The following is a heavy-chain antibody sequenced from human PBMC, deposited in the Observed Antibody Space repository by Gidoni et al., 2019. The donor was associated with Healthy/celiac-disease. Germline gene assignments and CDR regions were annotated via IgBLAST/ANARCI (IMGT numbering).Heavy chain of an antibody. V-gene: IGHV4-61*02. D-gene: IGHD4-17*01. CDR1: GGSISSGSYY. J-gene: IGHJ4*02. Sequence: QVQLQESGPGLVKPSQTLSLTCTVSGGSISSGSYYGSWIRQPAGKGLEWLGRIYTSGSTNNNHSRKRGFTLSESTPKNHSSRRLSAVPAAAPAVNYCAWGGWGWTLRWPDYWGQGTLVTVSS. CDR3: AWGGWGWTLRWPDY. CDR2: IYTSGST.